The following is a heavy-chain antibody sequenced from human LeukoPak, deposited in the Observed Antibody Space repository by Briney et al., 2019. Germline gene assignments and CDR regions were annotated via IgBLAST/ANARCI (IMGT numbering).Heavy chain of an antibody. CDR3: TSSDYTSSDY. CDR1: GYTFTYYY. Sequence: ASVRVLHKASGYTFTYYYMHWVRQAPGQGLEWMGWIDPRSGGTNFARKFQGRVTMTRDTSISTAYMELSRLTSDDTAVYYCTSSDYTSSDYWGQGTLVTVSS. V-gene: IGHV1-2*02. D-gene: IGHD2-2*02. J-gene: IGHJ4*02. CDR2: IDPRSGGT.